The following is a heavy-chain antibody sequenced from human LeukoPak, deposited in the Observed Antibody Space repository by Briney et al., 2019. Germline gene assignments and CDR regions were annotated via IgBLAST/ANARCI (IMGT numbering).Heavy chain of an antibody. CDR3: ASPDGYNSP. CDR2: IYYSGST. Sequence: PSETLSLTCTVSGGSISSYYWSWTRQPPGKGLEWIGYIYYSGSTNYNPSLKSRVTISVDTSKNQFSLKLSSVTAADTAVYYCASPDGYNSPWGQGTLVTVSS. D-gene: IGHD5-24*01. J-gene: IGHJ5*02. V-gene: IGHV4-59*01. CDR1: GGSISSYY.